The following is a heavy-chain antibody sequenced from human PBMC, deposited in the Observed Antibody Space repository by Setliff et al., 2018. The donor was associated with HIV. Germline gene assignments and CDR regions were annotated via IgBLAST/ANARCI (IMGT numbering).Heavy chain of an antibody. CDR3: ASAWTDFGDKNDVFDI. CDR1: GGSITSSY. CDR2: IYTSGST. J-gene: IGHJ3*02. D-gene: IGHD4-17*01. V-gene: IGHV4-4*07. Sequence: PSETLSLTCTVSGGSITSSYWSWIRQPAGKGLEWIGRIYTSGSTNYNPSLKSRATIFVDSSTKRFSLKLTAVTAADTAVYYCASAWTDFGDKNDVFDIWGQGTMVTVSS.